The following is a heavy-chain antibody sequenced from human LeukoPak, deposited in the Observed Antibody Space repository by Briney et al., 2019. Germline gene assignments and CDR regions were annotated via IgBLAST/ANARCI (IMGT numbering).Heavy chain of an antibody. CDR3: AKSNGYGLVDI. V-gene: IGHV4-34*01. CDR2: ISHSGST. Sequence: SETLSLTCAVYGGSFSAYYWSWIRQPPGKGLEWIGEISHSGSTNYNPSLKSRVTISLDTSRNQFSLKLNSVTAADTAVYYCAKSNGYGLVDIWGQGTMVTVSS. CDR1: GGSFSAYY. D-gene: IGHD3-10*01. J-gene: IGHJ3*02.